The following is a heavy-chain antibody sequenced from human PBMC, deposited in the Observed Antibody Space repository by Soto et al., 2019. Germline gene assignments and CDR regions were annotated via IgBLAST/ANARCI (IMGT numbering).Heavy chain of an antibody. V-gene: IGHV5-10-1*01. CDR2: IEPSDSYT. D-gene: IGHD3-3*01. CDR1: GYSFTSYW. CDR3: ASQYHFWSGHSYCCMEV. Sequence: GESLKISCKGSGYSFTSYWISWVRQMPGKGLEWMGRIEPSDSYTKYSQSFQGHVTISADKSISTAYLQWSSLKASDTAMYCCASQYHFWSGHSYCCMEVWGQGTTVIVSS. J-gene: IGHJ6*02.